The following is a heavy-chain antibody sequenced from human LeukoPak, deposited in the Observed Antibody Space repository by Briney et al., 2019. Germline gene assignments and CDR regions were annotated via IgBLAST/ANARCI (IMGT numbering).Heavy chain of an antibody. J-gene: IGHJ6*03. D-gene: IGHD5-24*01. Sequence: PSETLSLTCTVSGYSISSGYYWGWIRQPPGKGLEWIGSIYHSGSTYYNPSLKSRVTISVDTSKNQFSLKLSSVTAADTAVYYCRGLQEGGYYYMDVWGKGTTVTVSS. V-gene: IGHV4-38-2*02. CDR3: RGLQEGGYYYMDV. CDR1: GYSISSGYY. CDR2: IYHSGST.